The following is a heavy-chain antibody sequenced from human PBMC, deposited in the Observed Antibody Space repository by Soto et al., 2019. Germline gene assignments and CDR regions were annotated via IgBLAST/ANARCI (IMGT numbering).Heavy chain of an antibody. J-gene: IGHJ4*02. D-gene: IGHD6-13*01. V-gene: IGHV4-31*03. CDR3: AREGYSSSWLRGAFDY. Sequence: QVQLQESGPGLVKPSQTLSLTCTVSGGSISSGGYYWSWIRQHPGKGLEWIGYIYYSGSTYYNPSLKIRVTISVDTSKNQFSLKLSSVTAADTAVYYCAREGYSSSWLRGAFDYWGQGTLVTVSS. CDR1: GGSISSGGYY. CDR2: IYYSGST.